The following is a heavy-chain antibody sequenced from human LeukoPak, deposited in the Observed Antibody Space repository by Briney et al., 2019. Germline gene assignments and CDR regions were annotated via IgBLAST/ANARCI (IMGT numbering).Heavy chain of an antibody. Sequence: SETLSLTCTVSGDSINSLDLWSWVRQPPGKGLEWIGEMYLSGTTHSNPSVKSRVTISIDKSKNQFFLNLSSVTAADTAVYYCARAYGEYSSDYWGQGTLVTVSS. J-gene: IGHJ4*02. CDR2: MYLSGTT. V-gene: IGHV4-4*02. D-gene: IGHD6-6*01. CDR3: ARAYGEYSSDY. CDR1: GDSINSLDL.